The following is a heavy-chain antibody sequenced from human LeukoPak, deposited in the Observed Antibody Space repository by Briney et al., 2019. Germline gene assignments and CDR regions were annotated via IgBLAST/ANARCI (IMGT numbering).Heavy chain of an antibody. D-gene: IGHD3-22*01. V-gene: IGHV4-39*07. CDR2: IYYSGST. CDR3: ARGHYYDSSGYYQPGGYYYYYMDV. CDR1: GGSISSSSYY. Sequence: SETLSLTCTVSGGSISSSSYYWGWIRQPPGKGLEWIGSIYYSGSTNYNPSLKSRVTISVDTSKNQFSLKLSSVTAADTAVYYCARGHYYDSSGYYQPGGYYYYYMDVWGKGTTVTISS. J-gene: IGHJ6*03.